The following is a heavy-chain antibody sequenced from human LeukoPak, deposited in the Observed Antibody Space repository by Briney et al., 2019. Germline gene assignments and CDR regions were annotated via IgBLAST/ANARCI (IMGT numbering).Heavy chain of an antibody. CDR3: ARVAYDSSGYHYYFDY. J-gene: IGHJ4*02. CDR2: INHSGST. CDR1: GGSFSGYY. D-gene: IGHD3-22*01. Sequence: KPSETLSLTCAVYGGSFSGYYWSWIRQPPGKGLEWIGEINHSGSTNYNPSLKSRVTISVDTSKNQFSLKLSSVTAADTAVYYCARVAYDSSGYHYYFDYWGQGTLVTVSS. V-gene: IGHV4-34*01.